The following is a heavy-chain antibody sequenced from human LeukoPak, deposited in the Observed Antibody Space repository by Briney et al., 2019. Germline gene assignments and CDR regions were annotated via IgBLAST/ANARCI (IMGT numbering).Heavy chain of an antibody. Sequence: GGSLRLSCAASGFTFSSYGMHWVRQAPGKGLEWVAVIWYDGSNKYYADSVKGRFTISRGNSKNTLYLQMNSLRAEDTAVYYCARAPASYYYDSSGYYYFDYWGQGTLVTVSS. CDR2: IWYDGSNK. V-gene: IGHV3-33*01. CDR1: GFTFSSYG. D-gene: IGHD3-22*01. CDR3: ARAPASYYYDSSGYYYFDY. J-gene: IGHJ4*02.